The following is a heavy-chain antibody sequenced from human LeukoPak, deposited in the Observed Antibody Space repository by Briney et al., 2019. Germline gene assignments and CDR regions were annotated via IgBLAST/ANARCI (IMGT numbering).Heavy chain of an antibody. CDR2: INSDGCGT. Sequence: GGSLRLSCAASGFSLSTHWMHWVRHAPGKGLVYVAQINSDGCGTAYADSVKGRFTISRDNAKNTLYLEMSSLRAEDTAVYYCGSLTVVAKDHWGQGTLVTVSS. V-gene: IGHV3-74*01. J-gene: IGHJ4*02. CDR1: GFSLSTHW. CDR3: GSLTVVAKDH. D-gene: IGHD3-22*01.